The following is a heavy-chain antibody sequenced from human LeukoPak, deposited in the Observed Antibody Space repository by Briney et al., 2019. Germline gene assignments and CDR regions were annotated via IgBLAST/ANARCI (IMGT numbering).Heavy chain of an antibody. D-gene: IGHD3-22*01. J-gene: IGHJ4*02. CDR3: AKCLNPDIPFIVVITDY. Sequence: TPGGSLRLSCAASGFTFSSYSMNWVRQAPGKGLEWVSSISSSSSYIYYADSVKGRFTISRDNSKNTLYLQMNSLRVEDTAVYYCAKCLNPDIPFIVVITDYWGQGTLVTVSS. V-gene: IGHV3-21*04. CDR1: GFTFSSYS. CDR2: ISSSSSYI.